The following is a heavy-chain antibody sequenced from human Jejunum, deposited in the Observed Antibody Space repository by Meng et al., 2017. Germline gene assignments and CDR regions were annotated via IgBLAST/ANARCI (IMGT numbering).Heavy chain of an antibody. CDR2: INPDGTYT. J-gene: IGHJ4*02. V-gene: IGHV3-74*01. Sequence: GGSLRLSCEASGFTFSNYWMHWVRQTPGKGLAWVSLINPDGTYTNYADSVRGRFTISRDNAKNTLYLQMNSLRDEDTAFYYCARDLDHGSTDFWGRGTQVTVSS. CDR1: GFTFSNYW. CDR3: ARDLDHGSTDF. D-gene: IGHD3-10*01.